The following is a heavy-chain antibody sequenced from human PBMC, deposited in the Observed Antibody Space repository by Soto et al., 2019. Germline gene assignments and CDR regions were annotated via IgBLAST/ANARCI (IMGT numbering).Heavy chain of an antibody. CDR1: GFTFGDYW. V-gene: IGHV3-74*03. Sequence: GGSLRLSCAASGFTFGDYWMHWVRQPPGKGPEWVSRMTGDGRTTQYADSVKGRFTASRDNAKSTLYLQMNSLRAEDTAVYYCATAEVDYWGPGTLVTSPQ. CDR2: MTGDGRTT. J-gene: IGHJ4*02. CDR3: ATAEVDY.